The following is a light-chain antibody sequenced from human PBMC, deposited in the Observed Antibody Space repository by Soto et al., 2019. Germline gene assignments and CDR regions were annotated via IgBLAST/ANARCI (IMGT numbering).Light chain of an antibody. CDR2: GAS. CDR3: QQYGSSPPIT. CDR1: QSVSRNY. J-gene: IGKJ5*01. Sequence: EIVLTQSPGTLSLSPGERATLSCRASQSVSRNYLAWYQQKPGQAPRLLIYGASNRATGIPDRFSGSGSGTDFTLTISRMEPEECAVYYCQQYGSSPPITFGQGTRLELK. V-gene: IGKV3-20*01.